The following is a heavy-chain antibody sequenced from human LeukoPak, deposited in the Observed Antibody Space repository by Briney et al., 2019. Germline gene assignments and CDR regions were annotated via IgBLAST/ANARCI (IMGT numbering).Heavy chain of an antibody. J-gene: IGHJ4*02. CDR3: ARDQRSPFDY. Sequence: SGTLSLTCAVSGGSISSNNWWSWVGQPPGKGLECIGEIYHSDSTNYNPSLKSRVTISVDKSKTQFSLNLSSVTAADTAVYYCARDQRSPFDYWGQGTLVTVSS. CDR1: GGSISSNNW. D-gene: IGHD1-1*01. CDR2: IYHSDST. V-gene: IGHV4-4*02.